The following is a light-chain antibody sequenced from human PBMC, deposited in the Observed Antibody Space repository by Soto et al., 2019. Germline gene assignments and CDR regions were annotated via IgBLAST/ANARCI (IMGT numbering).Light chain of an antibody. CDR3: SSYTTSHTWV. J-gene: IGLJ3*02. CDR2: EVS. Sequence: QSALTQPASVSGSPGQSITISCTGTNSDVGGYNYVSWYQQHPGKVPKLMIYEVSNRPSGVSNRFSGSKSGNTASLTISGLQAEDEADYYCSSYTTSHTWVFGGGTKVTVL. CDR1: NSDVGGYNY. V-gene: IGLV2-14*01.